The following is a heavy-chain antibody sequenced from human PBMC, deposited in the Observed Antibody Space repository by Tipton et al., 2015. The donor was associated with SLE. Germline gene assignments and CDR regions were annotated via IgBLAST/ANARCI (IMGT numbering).Heavy chain of an antibody. CDR3: VRGRPFCTGDCFSGWFDP. CDR1: GFTFRNYW. J-gene: IGHJ5*02. Sequence: SLRLSCAASGFTFRNYWMHWIRQAPGKGLVWVSRINEDGTITSYEDSVKGRFTISRDNSKNTLYLQMTSLTAADTGQYYCVRGRPFCTGDCFSGWFDPWGLGALVSVSS. V-gene: IGHV3-74*01. CDR2: INEDGTIT. D-gene: IGHD2-21*01.